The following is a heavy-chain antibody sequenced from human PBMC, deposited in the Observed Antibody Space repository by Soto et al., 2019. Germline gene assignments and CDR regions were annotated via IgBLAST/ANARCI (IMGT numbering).Heavy chain of an antibody. CDR1: GYSFTSYW. D-gene: IGHD6-19*01. CDR2: IYPGDSDT. V-gene: IGHV5-51*01. Sequence: PGESLKISCKGPGYSFTSYWIGWVRQMPGKGLEWMGIIYPGDSDTRYSPSFQGQVTISADKSISTAYLQWSSLKASDNAMYYCARSTDSSGWPNWFDPWGQRTLVPVSS. J-gene: IGHJ5*02. CDR3: ARSTDSSGWPNWFDP.